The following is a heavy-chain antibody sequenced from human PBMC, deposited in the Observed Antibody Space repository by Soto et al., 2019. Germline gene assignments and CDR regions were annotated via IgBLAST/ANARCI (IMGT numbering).Heavy chain of an antibody. CDR2: ISYDGSNK. Sequence: GGSLRLSCAASGFTFSSYAMHWVRQAPGKGLEWVAVISYDGSNKYYADSVKGRFTISRDNSKNTLYLQMNSLRAEDTAVYYCAKELEVTPYYYYGMDVWGQGTTVTVS. D-gene: IGHD2-21*02. J-gene: IGHJ6*02. CDR1: GFTFSSYA. CDR3: AKELEVTPYYYYGMDV. V-gene: IGHV3-30-3*01.